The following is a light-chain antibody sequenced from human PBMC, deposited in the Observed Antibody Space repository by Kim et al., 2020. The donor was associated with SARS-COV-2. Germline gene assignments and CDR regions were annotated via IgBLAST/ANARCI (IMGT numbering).Light chain of an antibody. Sequence: ASVKLTCTLSSGHSSYAIAWHPQQPEKGPRYLMKLNSDGSHSKGDGIPDRFSGSSSGAERYLTISSLQSEDEADYYCQTWGTGIWVFGGGTQLTVL. J-gene: IGLJ3*02. CDR1: SGHSSYA. CDR2: LNSDGSH. V-gene: IGLV4-69*01. CDR3: QTWGTGIWV.